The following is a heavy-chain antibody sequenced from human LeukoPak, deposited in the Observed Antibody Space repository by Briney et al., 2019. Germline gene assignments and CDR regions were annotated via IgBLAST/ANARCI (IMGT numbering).Heavy chain of an antibody. CDR1: GFSLRSNA. Sequence: GGSLRLSCAASGFSLRSNAMHWVRQAPGKGLEWVTVISHDGSKIYYADSVKGRFTFSRDTSKNTLYLQMNSLRVEDTAVYYCARVASGTYYVIDYWGQGTLVTVS. J-gene: IGHJ4*02. CDR3: ARVASGTYYVIDY. D-gene: IGHD1-26*01. V-gene: IGHV3-30*04. CDR2: ISHDGSKI.